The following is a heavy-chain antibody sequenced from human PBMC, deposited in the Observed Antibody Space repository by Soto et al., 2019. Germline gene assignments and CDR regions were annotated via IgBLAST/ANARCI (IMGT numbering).Heavy chain of an antibody. J-gene: IGHJ4*02. CDR2: IIPIFGTA. CDR1: GGTFSSYA. Sequence: SVKVYCKASGGTFSSYAISWVRQAPGQGLEWMGGIIPIFGTANYAQKFQGRVTITADKSTSTAYMELSSLRSEDTAVYYCAREQVEQQILDYWGQGTLVTVSS. CDR3: AREQVEQQILDY. V-gene: IGHV1-69*06. D-gene: IGHD6-13*01.